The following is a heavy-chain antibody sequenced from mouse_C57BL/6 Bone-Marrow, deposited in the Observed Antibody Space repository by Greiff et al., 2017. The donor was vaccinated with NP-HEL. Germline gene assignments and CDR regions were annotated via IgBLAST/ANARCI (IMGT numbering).Heavy chain of an antibody. CDR3: AREGVYYGYDGFAY. CDR2: IYPYNGVS. V-gene: IGHV1-31*01. CDR1: GYSFTGYY. J-gene: IGHJ3*01. D-gene: IGHD2-2*01. Sequence: EVKLLESGPELVKPGASVKISCTASGYSFTGYYMHWVKQSHGNILDWIGSIYPYNGVSSYNQKFKGKATLPVDKSSSAAYMELRSLTSEDSAVYYCAREGVYYGYDGFAYWGQGTLVTVSA.